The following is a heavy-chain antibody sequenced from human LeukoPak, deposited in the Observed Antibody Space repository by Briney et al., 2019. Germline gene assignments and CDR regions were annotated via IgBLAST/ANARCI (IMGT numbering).Heavy chain of an antibody. CDR2: ISSSSSTI. Sequence: GGSLRLSCAASGFTFSSYSMNWVRQAPGKGLEWVSYISSSSSTIYYADSVKGRFTISRDNAKNSLYLQMNSLRAEDTAVYYCARDERTYYDVWSGYYPAADAVDIWGQGTMVTVSS. CDR3: ARDERTYYDVWSGYYPAADAVDI. D-gene: IGHD3-3*01. J-gene: IGHJ3*02. V-gene: IGHV3-48*01. CDR1: GFTFSSYS.